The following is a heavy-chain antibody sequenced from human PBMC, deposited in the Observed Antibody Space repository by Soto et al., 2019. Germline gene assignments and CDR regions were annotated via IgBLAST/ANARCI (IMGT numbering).Heavy chain of an antibody. J-gene: IGHJ4*02. CDR1: GFSFSDSK. D-gene: IGHD4-17*01. CDR2: ITASSSDV. Sequence: EVQLVYSGGGLIQPGGSLRLTCAASGFSFSDSKMNWVRQVPGKGLQWLSFITASSSDVRYAESVEGRFTVSRDNAKNSLYLQMHSLRAEDTGVYYCARNGWLTATYSWGQGTLVTVSS. CDR3: ARNGWLTATYS. V-gene: IGHV3-48*01.